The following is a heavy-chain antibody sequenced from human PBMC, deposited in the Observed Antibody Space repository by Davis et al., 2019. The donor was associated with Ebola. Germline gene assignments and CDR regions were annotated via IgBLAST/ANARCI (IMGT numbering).Heavy chain of an antibody. CDR1: GGSIRNYY. V-gene: IGHV4-59*01. CDR2: IYYSGDT. CDR3: ARDVARGWFDP. Sequence: MPSETLSLTCTVSGGSIRNYYWSWVRQPPGKGLEWIGFIYYSGDTNYNPSLKSRVTISIDTSKKQFSLKLNSVTTADTAVYYCARDVARGWFDPWGQGTLVTVSS. J-gene: IGHJ5*02.